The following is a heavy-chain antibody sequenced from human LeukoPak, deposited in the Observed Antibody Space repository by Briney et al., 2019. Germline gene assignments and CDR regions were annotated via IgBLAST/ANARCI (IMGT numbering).Heavy chain of an antibody. CDR1: GGSISSYY. J-gene: IGHJ6*02. V-gene: IGHV4-59*01. CDR3: ARDDRNYYYYGMDV. CDR2: IYYSGST. D-gene: IGHD1-14*01. Sequence: SETLSLTCTVSGGSISSYYWSWIRQPPGKGLEWIGYIYYSGSTNYNPSLKSRVTISVDTSKNQFSLKLSSVTAADTAVYYCARDDRNYYYYGMDVWGQGSTVTVSS.